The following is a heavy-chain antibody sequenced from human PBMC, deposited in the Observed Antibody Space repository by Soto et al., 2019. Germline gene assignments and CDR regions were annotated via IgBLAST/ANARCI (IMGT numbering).Heavy chain of an antibody. CDR2: INQDGSER. J-gene: IGHJ3*02. D-gene: IGHD3-10*01. CDR1: GFTFSTCW. V-gene: IGHV3-7*01. Sequence: GGSLRLSCAASGFTFSTCWMMWVRQAPGKGLEWVANINQDGSERYYVGSVKGRFTISRDNAKNSLYLQMNSLRAEDTAVYYCARSSASPRLLWFGESTPRGAFDIWGQGTMVTVSS. CDR3: ARSSASPRLLWFGESTPRGAFDI.